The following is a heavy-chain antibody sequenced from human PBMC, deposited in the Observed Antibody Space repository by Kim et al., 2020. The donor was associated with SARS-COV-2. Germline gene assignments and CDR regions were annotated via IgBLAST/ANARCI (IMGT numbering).Heavy chain of an antibody. V-gene: IGHV4-31*03. D-gene: IGHD2-2*01. CDR1: GGSISSGGYS. CDR3: ARSPYFHANVVVPAAMEPNAFDI. J-gene: IGHJ3*02. Sequence: SETLSLTCTVSGGSISSGGYSWSRIPQHPGKGWVWIVYTYYSGSTYYNPSLKSRVSISVDTSKNQLSLRLSSVTAADTTVYSWARSPYFHANVVVPAAMEPNAFDIWGQGTIVTVSS. CDR2: TYYSGST.